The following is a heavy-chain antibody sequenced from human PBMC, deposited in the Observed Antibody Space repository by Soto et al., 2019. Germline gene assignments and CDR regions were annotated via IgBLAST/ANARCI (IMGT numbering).Heavy chain of an antibody. Sequence: GGSLRLSCAASGFRFSDYYMSWIRQAPGKGLEWISYISSSSIYINYADSVKGRFTISRDNVKNSLYLQMNSLRAEDTAVYYCAREFWSGSYTSNYGMDVWGQGTTVTVSS. J-gene: IGHJ6*02. V-gene: IGHV3-11*06. CDR3: AREFWSGSYTSNYGMDV. D-gene: IGHD3-3*01. CDR2: ISSSSIYI. CDR1: GFRFSDYY.